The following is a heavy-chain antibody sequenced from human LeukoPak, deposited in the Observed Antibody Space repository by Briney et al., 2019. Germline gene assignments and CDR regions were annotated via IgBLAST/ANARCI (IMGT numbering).Heavy chain of an antibody. CDR1: GFTSTSST. V-gene: IGHV1-58*01. CDR3: AAGRDLQIFAALDF. J-gene: IGHJ3*01. CDR2: IVVGSGNT. Sequence: SVKVSCKASGFTSTSSTLQWVRQARGQHLEWIARIVVGSGNTNYAQKFQERLILTRDMATRTVYMELSSLSSEDTAVYYCAAGRDLQIFAALDFWGQGTMVTVSS. D-gene: IGHD3-3*01.